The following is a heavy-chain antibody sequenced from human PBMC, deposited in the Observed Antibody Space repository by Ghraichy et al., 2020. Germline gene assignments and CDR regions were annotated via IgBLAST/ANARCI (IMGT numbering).Heavy chain of an antibody. J-gene: IGHJ4*02. CDR3: ARGVRSDLSASFRFDY. V-gene: IGHV3-66*01. Sequence: GGSLRLSCAASGFTVSYNYVPWVRQAPGKGLEWVSPIYRTGNTDYADSVKGSFSNSRDTSQNSVHLQMNGLTVDDTTVYYCARGVRSDLSASFRFDYWGQGTLVTVSS. CDR2: IYRTGNT. CDR1: GFTVSYNY. D-gene: IGHD3-10*01.